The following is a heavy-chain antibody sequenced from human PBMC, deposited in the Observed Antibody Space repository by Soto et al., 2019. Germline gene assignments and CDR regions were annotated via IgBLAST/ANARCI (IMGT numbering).Heavy chain of an antibody. D-gene: IGHD6-6*01. V-gene: IGHV3-21*01. CDR2: ISSSSSYI. CDR1: GFTFSSYS. J-gene: IGHJ4*02. CDR3: GRAEDSSSYYFDY. Sequence: GGSLRLSCAASGFTFSSYSMNWVRQAPGKGLEWVSSISSSSSYIYYADSVKGRFTISRDNAKNSLYLQMNSLRAEDTAVYYCGRAEDSSSYYFDYWGQGTLVTVSS.